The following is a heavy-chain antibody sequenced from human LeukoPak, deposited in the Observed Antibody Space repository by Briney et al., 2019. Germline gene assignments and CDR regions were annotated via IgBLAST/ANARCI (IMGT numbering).Heavy chain of an antibody. V-gene: IGHV4-4*07. Sequence: SETLSLTCSVSGDSINNYYWSWIRQPAGRGLQWIGHIYSSGSTNYNPSLKSRVTTSVDTSKNQFSLKVTSVTAADTAVYYCARLYTYGPEYYFDYWGQGTLVTVSS. CDR1: GDSINNYY. D-gene: IGHD5-18*01. J-gene: IGHJ4*02. CDR3: ARLYTYGPEYYFDY. CDR2: IYSSGST.